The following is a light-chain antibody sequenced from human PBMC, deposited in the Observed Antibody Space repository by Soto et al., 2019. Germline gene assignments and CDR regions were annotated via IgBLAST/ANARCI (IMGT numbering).Light chain of an antibody. CDR2: EIN. J-gene: IGLJ1*01. CDR3: NSYAGSKGDV. V-gene: IGLV2-8*01. Sequence: QSALTQPPSASGSPGQSVTISCTGTSSDIGGYNFVSWYQQHPGKAPKLLIYEINKRPSGVPDRFSGSKSGNTASLTVSGLQAEDEADYYCNSYAGSKGDVFGTGTKLTVL. CDR1: SSDIGGYNF.